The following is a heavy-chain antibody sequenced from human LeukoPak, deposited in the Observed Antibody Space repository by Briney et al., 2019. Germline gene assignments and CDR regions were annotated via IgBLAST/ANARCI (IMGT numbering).Heavy chain of an antibody. CDR3: ARGYMLYYFDY. CDR2: INHSGST. D-gene: IGHD3-16*01. CDR1: GGSFSGYY. J-gene: IGHJ4*02. V-gene: IGHV4-34*01. Sequence: PSETLSLTCAVYGGSFSGYYWSWIRQPPGKGLEWIGEINHSGSTNYNPSLKSRVTISVDTSKNQFSLKQSSVTAADTAVYYCARGYMLYYFDYWGQGTLVTVSS.